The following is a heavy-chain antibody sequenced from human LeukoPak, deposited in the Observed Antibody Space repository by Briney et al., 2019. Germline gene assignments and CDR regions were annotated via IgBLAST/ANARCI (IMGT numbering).Heavy chain of an antibody. CDR1: GFTFSDYY. CDR3: VRDVVPAASPPYNWFDP. D-gene: IGHD2-2*01. CDR2: ISSSGSTI. Sequence: GGSLRLSCAASGFTFSDYYMSWIRQAPGKGLEWVSYISSSGSTIYYADSVKGRFTISRDNAKNSLYLQMNSLRAEDTAVYYCVRDVVPAASPPYNWFDPWGQGTLVTVSS. J-gene: IGHJ5*02. V-gene: IGHV3-11*01.